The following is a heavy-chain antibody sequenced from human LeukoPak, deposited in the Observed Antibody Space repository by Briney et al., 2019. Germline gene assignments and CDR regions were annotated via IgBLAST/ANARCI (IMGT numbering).Heavy chain of an antibody. J-gene: IGHJ6*03. CDR3: ARGRGHMDV. CDR2: IYTSGNT. V-gene: IGHV4-4*07. CDR1: GVSISTYY. Sequence: SETLSLTCTVSGVSISTYYWSWIRQLAGKGLEWIGHIYTSGNTNYNPSLKSRVTMSVDTSKNHFSLKLSSVTAADTAVYYCARGRGHMDVWGKGTTVTVSS. D-gene: IGHD3-10*01.